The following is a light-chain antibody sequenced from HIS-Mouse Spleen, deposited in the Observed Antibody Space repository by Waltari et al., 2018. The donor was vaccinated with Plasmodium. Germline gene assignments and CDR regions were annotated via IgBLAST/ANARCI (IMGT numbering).Light chain of an antibody. Sequence: QSALTQPASVSGSPGQSITISCPCTRTHVGMYTLVSWYQQHPGKAPKLMIYEGSKRPSGVSNRFSGSKSGNTASLTISGLQAEDEADYYCCSYAGSSTNWVFGGGTKLTVL. CDR1: RTHVGMYTL. CDR3: CSYAGSSTNWV. CDR2: EGS. V-gene: IGLV2-23*01. J-gene: IGLJ3*02.